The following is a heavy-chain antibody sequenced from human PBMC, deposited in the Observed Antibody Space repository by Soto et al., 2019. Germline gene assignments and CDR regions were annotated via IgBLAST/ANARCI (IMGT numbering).Heavy chain of an antibody. V-gene: IGHV1-69*13. Sequence: SVKVSCKASGGTFSSYAISWVRQAPGQGLEWMGGIIPIFGTANYAQEFQGRVTITADESTSTAYMELSSLRSEDTAVYYCARGYYDFWSGYYGVYYGMDVWGQGTTVTVSS. J-gene: IGHJ6*02. D-gene: IGHD3-3*01. CDR1: GGTFSSYA. CDR2: IIPIFGTA. CDR3: ARGYYDFWSGYYGVYYGMDV.